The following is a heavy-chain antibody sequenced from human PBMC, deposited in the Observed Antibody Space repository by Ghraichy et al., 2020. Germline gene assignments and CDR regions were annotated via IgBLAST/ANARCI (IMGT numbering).Heavy chain of an antibody. Sequence: GGSLRLSCAASGFTFSSFGMHWVRQAPGKGLEWVAFIRYDGSNKYYADSVKGRFTISRDNSKNTLYLQMNSLRAEDTAVYYCAKGSPRATYYYDSMGTYYFDYWGQGTLVTVSS. V-gene: IGHV3-30*02. CDR1: GFTFSSFG. J-gene: IGHJ4*02. CDR3: AKGSPRATYYYDSMGTYYFDY. CDR2: IRYDGSNK. D-gene: IGHD3-22*01.